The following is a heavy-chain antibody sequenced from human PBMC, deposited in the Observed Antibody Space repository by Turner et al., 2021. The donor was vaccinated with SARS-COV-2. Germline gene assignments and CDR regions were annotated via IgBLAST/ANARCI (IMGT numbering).Heavy chain of an antibody. J-gene: IGHJ6*02. V-gene: IGHV3-30*18. D-gene: IGHD5-18*01. CDR3: AKGYSYAYYYGLDV. CDR2: ISYDGSNK. CDR1: GFTFSSYA. Sequence: VQLLESGGGLVQSGGSLRLSCAASGFTFSSYAMHWVRQAPGKGLEWVAVISYDGSNKYYADSVKGRFTISRDNSKNTLYLQMNSLRAEDTAVYYCAKGYSYAYYYGLDVWGQGTTVTVSS.